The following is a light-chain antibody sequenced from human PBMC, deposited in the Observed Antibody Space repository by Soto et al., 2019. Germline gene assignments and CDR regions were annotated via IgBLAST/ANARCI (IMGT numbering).Light chain of an antibody. J-gene: IGKJ3*01. Sequence: DIPMTQSPTSLSASVGDRVTITCRASQGIRNYVAWYQQIPGKAPKLLIYAASTLQSGVPSRFSGSGSGTDFTLTINGLQPGDVATYSCQKYSSVPVFGPGTKVEIK. CDR1: QGIRNY. CDR2: AAS. V-gene: IGKV1-27*01. CDR3: QKYSSVPV.